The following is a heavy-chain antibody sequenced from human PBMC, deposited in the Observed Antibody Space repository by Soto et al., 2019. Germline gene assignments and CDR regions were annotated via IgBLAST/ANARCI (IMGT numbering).Heavy chain of an antibody. Sequence: QVQLQESGPGLVKPSETLSLTCTVSGGSVSSGDYYWSWIRQPPGKGLEWIGYISYSGRTKYNTFLKRRVTISLDTYTNQFSMMLSSVTAPDTAVNYCARAEKRMDFAYWGQGTLVTASS. CDR2: ISYSGRT. CDR3: ARAEKRMDFAY. CDR1: GGSVSSGDYY. V-gene: IGHV4-61*08. D-gene: IGHD2-15*01. J-gene: IGHJ4*02.